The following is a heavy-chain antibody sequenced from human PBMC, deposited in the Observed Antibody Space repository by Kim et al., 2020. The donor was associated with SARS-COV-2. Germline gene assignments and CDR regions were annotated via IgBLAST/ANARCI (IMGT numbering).Heavy chain of an antibody. D-gene: IGHD6-19*01. V-gene: IGHV4-59*08. CDR1: GGSISSYY. CDR2: IYYSGST. J-gene: IGHJ5*02. CDR3: ARQEGQWLDWNWFDP. Sequence: SETLPLTCTVSGGSISSYYWSWIRQPPGKGLEWIGYIYYSGSTNYNPSLKSRVTISVDTSKNQFSLKLSSVTAAATAAYYCARQEGQWLDWNWFDPWGEG.